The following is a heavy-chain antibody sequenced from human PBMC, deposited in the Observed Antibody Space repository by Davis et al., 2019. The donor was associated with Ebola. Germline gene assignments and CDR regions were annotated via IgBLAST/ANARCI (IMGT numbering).Heavy chain of an antibody. D-gene: IGHD5-18*01. CDR3: ARVYGYSYGYLYGMDV. CDR2: ISYDGSNK. J-gene: IGHJ6*02. V-gene: IGHV3-30*03. Sequence: GESLKISCAASGFTFSSYGMHWVRQAPGKGLEWVAVISYDGSNKYYADSVKGRFTISRDNSKNTLYLQMNSLRAEDTAVYYCARVYGYSYGYLYGMDVWGQGTTVTVSS. CDR1: GFTFSSYG.